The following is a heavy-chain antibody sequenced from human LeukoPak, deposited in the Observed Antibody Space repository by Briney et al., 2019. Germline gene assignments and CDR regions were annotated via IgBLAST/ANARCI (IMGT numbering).Heavy chain of an antibody. CDR3: ARAVGYYYYGMDV. CDR1: GGSISSGDYY. J-gene: IGHJ6*02. CDR2: IYCSGST. Sequence: SQTLSLTCTVSGGSISSGDYYWSWIRQPPGKGLEWIGYIYCSGSTYYNPSLKSRVTISVDTSKNQFSLKLSSVTAADTAVYYCARAVGYYYYGMDVWGQGTTVTVSS. V-gene: IGHV4-30-4*01.